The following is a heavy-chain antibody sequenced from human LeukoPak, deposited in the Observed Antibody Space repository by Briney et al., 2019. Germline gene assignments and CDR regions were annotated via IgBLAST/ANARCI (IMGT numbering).Heavy chain of an antibody. CDR2: IKQDGSEK. V-gene: IGHV3-7*01. CDR3: ARDKWLQGGVFDY. CDR1: GFTFSSYW. D-gene: IGHD5-24*01. Sequence: PGGSLRLSCAASGFTFSSYWMSWVRQAPGKGLEWVANIKQDGSEKYYVDSVKGRFTISRDNVKNSLYLQMNSLRAEDTAVYYCARDKWLQGGVFDYWGQGTLVTVSS. J-gene: IGHJ4*02.